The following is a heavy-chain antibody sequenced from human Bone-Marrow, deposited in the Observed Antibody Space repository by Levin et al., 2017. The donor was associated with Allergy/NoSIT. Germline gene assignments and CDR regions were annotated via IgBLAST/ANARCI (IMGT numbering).Heavy chain of an antibody. D-gene: IGHD2-2*01. CDR2: IWYDGSNK. J-gene: IGHJ4*02. Sequence: GESLKISCAASGFTFSSYGMHWVRQAPGKGLEWVAVIWYDGSNKYYADSVKGRFTISRDNSKNTLYLQMNSLRAEDTAVYYCARGGYCSSTSCPRSYWGQGTLVTVSS. CDR1: GFTFSSYG. CDR3: ARGGYCSSTSCPRSY. V-gene: IGHV3-33*01.